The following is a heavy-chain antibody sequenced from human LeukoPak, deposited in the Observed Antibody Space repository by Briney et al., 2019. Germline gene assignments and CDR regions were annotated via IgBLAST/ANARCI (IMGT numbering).Heavy chain of an antibody. J-gene: IGHJ4*02. CDR1: GFSFSTHA. Sequence: GSLRLSCAASGFSFSTHAMSWVRQAPGKGLEWVSTIYYSGGNTYSADSVKGRFTISRDNAKNMLYLQMNSLRAEDTAIYYCAKSRAGWPADYWGQGTLVTVSS. CDR3: AKSRAGWPADY. D-gene: IGHD2-15*01. V-gene: IGHV3-23*01. CDR2: IYYSGGNT.